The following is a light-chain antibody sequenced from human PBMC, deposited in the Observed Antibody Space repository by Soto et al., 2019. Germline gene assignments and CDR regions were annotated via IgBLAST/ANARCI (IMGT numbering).Light chain of an antibody. J-gene: IGKJ1*01. CDR1: QSISSW. V-gene: IGKV1-5*03. CDR2: KAS. Sequence: DIQMTQSPSTLSASVGDRVTITCRASQSISSWLAWYQQKPGTAPKLLIYKASTLQSGVPSRFSGSGSGTEFTLTISSLHPDDSATYYCQQYNDNWTFGQGT. CDR3: QQYNDNWT.